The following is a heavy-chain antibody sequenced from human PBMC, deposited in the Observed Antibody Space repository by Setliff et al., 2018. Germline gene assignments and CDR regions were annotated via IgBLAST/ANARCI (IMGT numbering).Heavy chain of an antibody. CDR3: ARGPWKHSAYYYYYYMDV. CDR2: INSGGSKR. J-gene: IGHJ6*03. D-gene: IGHD1-1*01. V-gene: IGHV3-48*03. CDR1: GFIFRSYE. Sequence: GGSLRLSCAASGFIFRSYEMNWVRQTPGKGLEWVSYINSGGSKRYYADSVEGRFTISRDNGKNSLFLQMNSVRVDDTAVYYCARGPWKHSAYYYYYYMDVWGKGTTVTVSS.